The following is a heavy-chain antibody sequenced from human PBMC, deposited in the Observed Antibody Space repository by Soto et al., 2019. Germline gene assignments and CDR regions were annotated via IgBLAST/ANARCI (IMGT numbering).Heavy chain of an antibody. Sequence: SETLRLTWTVSGGKSVDHGGSCILQPPGTGLEWIGEINHSGSTNYNPSLKSRVTISVDTSKNQFSLKLTSVTAADTALYYCARDKITGLFDYWSQGPLVTVSS. CDR2: INHSGST. D-gene: IGHD2-8*02. V-gene: IGHV4-34*01. CDR1: GGKSVDHG. J-gene: IGHJ4*02. CDR3: ARDKITGLFDY.